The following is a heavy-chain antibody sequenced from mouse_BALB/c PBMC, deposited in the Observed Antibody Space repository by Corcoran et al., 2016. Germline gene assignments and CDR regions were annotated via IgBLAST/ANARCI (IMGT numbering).Heavy chain of an antibody. CDR3: ARFYYVSSYWYCDV. J-gene: IGHJ1*01. V-gene: IGHV1-63*02. D-gene: IGHD1-1*01. Sequence: QVQLQQSGAELVRPGTSVKISCKASGYTFTNYWLGWVKQRPGHGLEWIGDIYPGGGYTNYNEKFKGKATLTADTSSSTAYMQLSSLTSEDSAVYFCARFYYVSSYWYCDVWAAGTTVTVSS. CDR2: IYPGGGYT. CDR1: GYTFTNYW.